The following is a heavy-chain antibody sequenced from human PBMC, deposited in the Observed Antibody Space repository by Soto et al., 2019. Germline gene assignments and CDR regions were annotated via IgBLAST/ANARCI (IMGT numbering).Heavy chain of an antibody. D-gene: IGHD1-1*01. V-gene: IGHV1-69*08. Sequence: QVQLVQSGAEVKKPGSSVKVSCKASGGTFSSYTISWVRQAPGQGLEWMGRIIPILGIANYAQKFQGRVTITADKSTSTAYMERSSLRSEDTAVYYCAREFSVQLERGSNYYYYYMDVWGKGTTVTVSS. CDR3: AREFSVQLERGSNYYYYYMDV. CDR2: IIPILGIA. J-gene: IGHJ6*03. CDR1: GGTFSSYT.